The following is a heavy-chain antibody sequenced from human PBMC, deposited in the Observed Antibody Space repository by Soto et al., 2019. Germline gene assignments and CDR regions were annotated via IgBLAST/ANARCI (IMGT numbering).Heavy chain of an antibody. J-gene: IGHJ3*02. CDR1: GYSFTSYW. CDR2: IYPGDSDT. V-gene: IGHV5-51*01. CDR3: ARPDYNQDVWYHTYDI. Sequence: GESLKISCKGSGYSFTSYWIGWVRQMPGKGLEWMGIIYPGDSDTRYSPSFQGQVTISADKSISTAYLQWSSLKASDTDMYYCARPDYNQDVWYHTYDIWGQVTMVTVSS. D-gene: IGHD3-10*01.